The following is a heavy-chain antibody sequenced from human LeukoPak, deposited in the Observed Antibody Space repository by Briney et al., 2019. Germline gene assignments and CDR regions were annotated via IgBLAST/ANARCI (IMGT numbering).Heavy chain of an antibody. CDR2: ISTYSGST. D-gene: IGHD4-23*01. V-gene: IGHV1-18*01. Sequence: ASVKVSCKASGYTFTNYDFSWVRQAPGQGLEWMGWISTYSGSTNYAQKLQGRVTMTTDTSTSTAYMELRSLSSDDTAVYYCARQGYGGNPQGAAGYWGQGTLVTVSS. CDR1: GYTFTNYD. CDR3: ARQGYGGNPQGAAGY. J-gene: IGHJ4*02.